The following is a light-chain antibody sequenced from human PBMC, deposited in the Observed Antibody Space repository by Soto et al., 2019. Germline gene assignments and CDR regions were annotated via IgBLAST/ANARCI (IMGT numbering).Light chain of an antibody. CDR3: SSYTSSSTLV. CDR2: EVS. CDR1: SSNVGGYNF. Sequence: QSALTQPASVSGSPGQSITMSCTGTSSNVGGYNFVSWYQQRPGKAPKLMIYEVSNRPSGVSNRFSGSKSGNTASLTISGLQAEDEADYYCSSYTSSSTLVFGTGTKVTVL. J-gene: IGLJ1*01. V-gene: IGLV2-14*01.